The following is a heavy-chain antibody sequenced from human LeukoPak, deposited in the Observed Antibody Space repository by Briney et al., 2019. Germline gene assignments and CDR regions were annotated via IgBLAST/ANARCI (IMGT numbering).Heavy chain of an antibody. J-gene: IGHJ3*02. CDR3: ARAPKPRITMVRGVIIGAFDI. D-gene: IGHD3-10*01. CDR1: GYSISSGYY. Sequence: SETLSLTCTVYGYSISSGYYWGWIRQPPGKGLEWIGSIYHSGSTYYNPSLKSRVTISVDTSKNQFSLKLSSVTAADTAVYYCARAPKPRITMVRGVIIGAFDIWGQGTMVTVSS. V-gene: IGHV4-38-2*02. CDR2: IYHSGST.